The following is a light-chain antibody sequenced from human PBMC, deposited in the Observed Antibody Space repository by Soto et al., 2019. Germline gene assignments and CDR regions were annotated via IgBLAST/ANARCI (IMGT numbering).Light chain of an antibody. CDR1: QSIGNW. Sequence: DIQMTQSPSTLSASVGDRVTITCRASQSIGNWLAWYQQKPGKAPKLLIYDASSLESGVPSRFSGSGSGTEFTLTISSLQPDDSATYYCQQYNSYSSTFGHGTKVDIK. CDR3: QQYNSYSST. V-gene: IGKV1-5*01. CDR2: DAS. J-gene: IGKJ1*01.